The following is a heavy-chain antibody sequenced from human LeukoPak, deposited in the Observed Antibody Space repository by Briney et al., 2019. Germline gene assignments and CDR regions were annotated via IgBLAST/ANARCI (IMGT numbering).Heavy chain of an antibody. CDR2: IYSGGST. V-gene: IGHV3-53*01. Sequence: GGSLRLSCAASGFTVSSNYMSWVRQAPGKGLEWVSVIYSGGSTYYADSVKGRFTISRDNSKNTLYLQMNSLRAEDTAVYYCARDRNYYDSSGYNRYFDYWGQGTLVTVSS. CDR1: GFTVSSNY. J-gene: IGHJ4*02. CDR3: ARDRNYYDSSGYNRYFDY. D-gene: IGHD3-22*01.